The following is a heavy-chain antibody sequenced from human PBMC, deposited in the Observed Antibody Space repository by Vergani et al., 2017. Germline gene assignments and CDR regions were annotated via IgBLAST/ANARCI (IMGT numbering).Heavy chain of an antibody. CDR2: ISGSGGRT. J-gene: IGHJ4*02. D-gene: IGHD4-17*01. Sequence: EVQLLESGGGLVQPGGSLRLSCAASGFTFSSYAMSWVRQAPGKGLEWVSAISGSGGRTYYADSVTARFTISRDNTKNTLYLQMNSLRAEDTAVYYCAKHGNYGRTYYWGQGTLVTVSS. CDR3: AKHGNYGRTYY. CDR1: GFTFSSYA. V-gene: IGHV3-23*01.